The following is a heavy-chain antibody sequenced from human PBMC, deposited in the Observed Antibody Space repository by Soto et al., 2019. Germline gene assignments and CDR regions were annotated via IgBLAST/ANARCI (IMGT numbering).Heavy chain of an antibody. Sequence: QVQLVQSGVEVKKPGASVKVSCKASGYSFNRYEITWVRQAPGQVLEWMGRISAHNGNTNYAQKLQGRVTLTTDTSTSTAYMELRSLKSDDTAVYYWARGFGGLYYFDYWGQGTLVTVSS. V-gene: IGHV1-18*01. J-gene: IGHJ4*02. CDR3: ARGFGGLYYFDY. CDR1: GYSFNRYE. CDR2: ISAHNGNT. D-gene: IGHD3-16*01.